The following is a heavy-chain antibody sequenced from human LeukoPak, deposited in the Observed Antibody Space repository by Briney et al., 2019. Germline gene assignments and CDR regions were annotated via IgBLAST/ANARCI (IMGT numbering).Heavy chain of an antibody. CDR1: GYTFTSYG. Sequence: ASVNVSCKASGYTFTSYGISWVRQAPGQGLEWMGWISAYNGNTNYAQKLQGRVTMTTDTSTSTAYMELRSLRSDDTAVYYCAREASVTKDFDYWGQGTLVTVSS. CDR3: AREASVTKDFDY. D-gene: IGHD4-17*01. CDR2: ISAYNGNT. J-gene: IGHJ4*02. V-gene: IGHV1-18*01.